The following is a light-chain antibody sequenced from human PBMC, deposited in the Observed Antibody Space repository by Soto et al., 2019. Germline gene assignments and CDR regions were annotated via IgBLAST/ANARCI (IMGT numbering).Light chain of an antibody. J-gene: IGLJ3*02. V-gene: IGLV1-47*02. CDR2: SNN. CDR3: ATWDDSLNMV. CDR1: RSNIGNNY. Sequence: QSVLTQPPSASGTPGQRVTVSCSGSRSNIGNNYLYWYQQVPGTAPKLLMHSNNQRPSGVPDRFSASKSGSSASLAISGLLSEDEADYYCATWDDSLNMVFGGGTKLTVL.